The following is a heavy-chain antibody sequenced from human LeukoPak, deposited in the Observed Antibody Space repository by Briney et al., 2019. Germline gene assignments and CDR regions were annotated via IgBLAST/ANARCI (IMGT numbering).Heavy chain of an antibody. CDR1: GFTFSSYA. CDR3: AKAKLLWFGESQYYFDY. J-gene: IGHJ4*02. Sequence: GGSLRLSCVASGFTFSSYAMSWVRQAPGKGLEWVSAISGSGGSTYYADSVKGRFTISRDNSKNTLYLQMNSLRAEDTAVYYCAKAKLLWFGESQYYFDYWGQGTLVTVSS. V-gene: IGHV3-23*01. D-gene: IGHD3-10*01. CDR2: ISGSGGST.